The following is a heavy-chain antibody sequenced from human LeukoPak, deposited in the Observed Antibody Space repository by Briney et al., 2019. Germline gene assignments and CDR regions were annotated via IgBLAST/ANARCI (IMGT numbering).Heavy chain of an antibody. CDR1: GFTFSDYY. D-gene: IGHD1-26*01. J-gene: IGHJ4*02. CDR2: ISSSSSYT. V-gene: IGHV3-11*06. Sequence: GGSLRLFCAASGFTFSDYYMSWIRQAPGKGLEWVSYISSSSSYTNYADSVKGRFTISRDNAKNSLYLQMNSLRAEDTAVYYCARVEEVGANDYWGQGTLVTVSS. CDR3: ARVEEVGANDY.